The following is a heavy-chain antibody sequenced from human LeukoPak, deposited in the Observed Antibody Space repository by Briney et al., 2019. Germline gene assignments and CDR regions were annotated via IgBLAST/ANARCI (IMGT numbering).Heavy chain of an antibody. CDR3: ARVVLYYDFWYFDP. V-gene: IGHV4-34*01. J-gene: IGHJ5*02. Sequence: PSETLSLTCAVYGGSFSGYYWSWIRQPPGKGLEWIGEINHSGSTNYNPSLKSRVTISVDTSKNQFSLKLSSVTAADTAVYYCARVVLYYDFWYFDPWGQGTLVTVSS. D-gene: IGHD3-3*01. CDR1: GGSFSGYY. CDR2: INHSGST.